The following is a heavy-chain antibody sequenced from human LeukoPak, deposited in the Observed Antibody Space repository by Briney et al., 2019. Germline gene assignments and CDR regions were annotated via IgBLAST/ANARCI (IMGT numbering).Heavy chain of an antibody. CDR2: INHSGST. D-gene: IGHD6-19*01. J-gene: IGHJ4*02. Sequence: PSETLSLTCAVYGGSFSGYYWSWIRQPPGKGLEWIGEINHSGSTNYNPSLKSRVTISVDTSKNQFSLKLSSVTAADTAVYYCARVAWLGKGCFDYWGQGTLVTVSS. V-gene: IGHV4-34*01. CDR1: GGSFSGYY. CDR3: ARVAWLGKGCFDY.